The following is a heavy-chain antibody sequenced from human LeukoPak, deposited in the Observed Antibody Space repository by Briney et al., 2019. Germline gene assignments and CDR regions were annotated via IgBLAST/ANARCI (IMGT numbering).Heavy chain of an antibody. V-gene: IGHV3-23*01. Sequence: GGSLRLSCVASGFNFNEYAMAWVRQAPGKRPQWVSSIVGSGDSSVYADSVKGRFTISRDNSKHTLYLQMNSLRAEDTAVYYCTRDRLPYCSSGCTMVNYYGVDVWGQGTTVTVSS. D-gene: IGHD2-15*01. J-gene: IGHJ6*02. CDR1: GFNFNEYA. CDR2: IVGSGDSS. CDR3: TRDRLPYCSSGCTMVNYYGVDV.